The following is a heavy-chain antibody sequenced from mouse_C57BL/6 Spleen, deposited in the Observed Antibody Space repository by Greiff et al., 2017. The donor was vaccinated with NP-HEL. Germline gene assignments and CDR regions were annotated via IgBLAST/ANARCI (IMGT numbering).Heavy chain of an antibody. J-gene: IGHJ2*01. CDR3: ATKLFDY. V-gene: IGHV3-6*01. CDR2: ISYDGSN. CDR1: GYSITSGYY. Sequence: EVQLQQSGPGLVKPSQSLSLTCSVTGYSITSGYYWNWIRQFPGNKLEWMGYISYDGSNNYNPSLKNRISITRDTSKNQFFLKLNSVTTEDTATYYCATKLFDYWGQGTTLTVSS.